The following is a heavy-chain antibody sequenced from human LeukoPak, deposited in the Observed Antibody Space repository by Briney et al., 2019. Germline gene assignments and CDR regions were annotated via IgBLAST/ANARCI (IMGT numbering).Heavy chain of an antibody. CDR2: IIPIFGTA. D-gene: IGHD5-18*01. J-gene: IGHJ6*03. V-gene: IGHV1-69*01. Sequence: SVKVSCKASGGTFSSYAISWVRQAPGQGLEWMGGIIPIFGTANYAQKFQGRVTITADESTSTAYMELSSLRSEDTAVYYCARVLDTARDYYYYYMDVWGKGTTVTVSS. CDR3: ARVLDTARDYYYYYMDV. CDR1: GGTFSSYA.